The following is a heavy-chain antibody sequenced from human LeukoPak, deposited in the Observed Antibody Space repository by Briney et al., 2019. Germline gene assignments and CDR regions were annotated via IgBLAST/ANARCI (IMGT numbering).Heavy chain of an antibody. CDR1: GFTFSTHA. D-gene: IGHD3-10*01. V-gene: IGHV3-23*01. J-gene: IGHJ4*02. Sequence: GGSLRLSCAASGFTFSTHAMTWVRQAPGKGLEWVSVITGSGGSTFYADSVKGRFTISRDNSKNTLYLQMDILRAEDTAVYYCAKVPYGSGSYSTLDYWGQGTLVTVSS. CDR2: ITGSGGST. CDR3: AKVPYGSGSYSTLDY.